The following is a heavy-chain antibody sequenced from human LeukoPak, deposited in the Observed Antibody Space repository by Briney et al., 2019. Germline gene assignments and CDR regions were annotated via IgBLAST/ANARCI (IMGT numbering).Heavy chain of an antibody. CDR2: IYSGGST. J-gene: IGHJ6*03. CDR3: ARGQRYFDWLLSYYYYYMDV. D-gene: IGHD3-9*01. Sequence: GGSLRLSCAASGFTVSSNYMSWDRQAPGRGLEWVSVIYSGGSTYYSDSVKGRFTISRDNSKNTLYLQMKSLKAEDTAEYYCARGQRYFDWLLSYYYYYMDVWGKGTMVTVSS. V-gene: IGHV3-53*01. CDR1: GFTVSSNY.